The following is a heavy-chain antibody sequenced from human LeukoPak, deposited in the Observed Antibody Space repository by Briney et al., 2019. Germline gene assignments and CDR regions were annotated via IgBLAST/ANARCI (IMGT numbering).Heavy chain of an antibody. CDR1: GESISSSNW. V-gene: IGHV4-4*02. J-gene: IGHJ4*02. Sequence: SGTLSLTCAVSGESISSSNWWSWVRQPPGKGLEWIGEIYHSGTTNYNPSLESRVTISLDTSNNQFSLDLNSVTAADTAVYYCANKVYCSTTSCYPAGYWGQGTLVTVSS. CDR3: ANKVYCSTTSCYPAGY. D-gene: IGHD2-2*01. CDR2: IYHSGTT.